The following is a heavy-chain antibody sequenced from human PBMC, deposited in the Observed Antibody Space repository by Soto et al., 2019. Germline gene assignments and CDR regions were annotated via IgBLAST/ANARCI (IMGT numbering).Heavy chain of an antibody. D-gene: IGHD3-16*02. Sequence: QVQLVQSETEVKKPGSAVRVSCKASGGTFNTYEMNWVRQAPGQGLEWMGGILPMFDRPRYAQKFQGRVTITVDEPTTTAYMELSSLRSDDTAVYYCTRSIGSGGVIGGFDYWGQGTLVTVSS. CDR2: ILPMFDRP. V-gene: IGHV1-69*01. CDR3: TRSIGSGGVIGGFDY. J-gene: IGHJ4*02. CDR1: GGTFNTYE.